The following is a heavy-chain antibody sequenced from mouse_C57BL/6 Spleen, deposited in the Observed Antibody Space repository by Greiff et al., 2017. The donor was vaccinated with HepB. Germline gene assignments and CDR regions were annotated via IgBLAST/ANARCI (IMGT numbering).Heavy chain of an antibody. CDR2: IYPGNSDT. V-gene: IGHV1-5*01. CDR3: TPTAQATEFAY. J-gene: IGHJ3*01. D-gene: IGHD3-2*02. CDR1: GYTFTSYW. Sequence: EVQLQQSGTVLARPGASVKMSCKTSGYTFTSYWMHWVKQRPGQGLEWIGAIYPGNSDTSYKQKFKGKAKLTAVTSAITAYMDLSSLTNEDSAVYYCTPTAQATEFAYWGQGTLVTVSA.